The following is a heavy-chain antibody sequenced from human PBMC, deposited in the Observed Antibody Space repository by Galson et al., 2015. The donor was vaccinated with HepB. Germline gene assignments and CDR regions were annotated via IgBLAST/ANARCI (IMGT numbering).Heavy chain of an antibody. CDR3: AKDTTNIDS. CDR2: ISVSGGST. J-gene: IGHJ4*02. D-gene: IGHD1-1*01. Sequence: SLRLSCAASGFTFSSLGMTWVRQAPGKGLECVSAISVSGGSTDYADSVRGRFTISRDNSNNMLCLQMNNLRAEDTAVYYCAKDTTNIDSWGQGIQVTVSS. V-gene: IGHV3-23*01. CDR1: GFTFSSLG.